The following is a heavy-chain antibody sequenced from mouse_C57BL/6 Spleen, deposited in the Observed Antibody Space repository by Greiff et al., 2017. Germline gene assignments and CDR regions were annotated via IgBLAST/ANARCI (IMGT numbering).Heavy chain of an antibody. V-gene: IGHV1-80*01. Sequence: VKLMESGAELVKPGASVKISCKASGYAFSSYWMNWVKQRPGKGLEWIGQIYPGDGDTNYNGKFKGKATLTADKSSSTAYMQLSSLTSEDSAVYFCATYDYDDAWFAYWGQGTLVTVPA. CDR2: IYPGDGDT. J-gene: IGHJ3*01. CDR3: ATYDYDDAWFAY. D-gene: IGHD2-4*01. CDR1: GYAFSSYW.